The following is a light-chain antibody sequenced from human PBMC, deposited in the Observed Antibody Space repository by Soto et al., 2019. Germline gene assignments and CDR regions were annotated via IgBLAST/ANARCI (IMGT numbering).Light chain of an antibody. CDR3: QQYNNWPLT. CDR1: QSVSST. V-gene: IGKV3D-15*01. Sequence: DIVMTQSPATLSVSPGERATLSCRASQSVSSTLAWYQQKPGQAPRLLMYGVSTRATGIPGRFSGSGSGTEFTLTISSLQSEDLAIYYCQQYNNWPLTFGGGTKVEIK. J-gene: IGKJ4*01. CDR2: GVS.